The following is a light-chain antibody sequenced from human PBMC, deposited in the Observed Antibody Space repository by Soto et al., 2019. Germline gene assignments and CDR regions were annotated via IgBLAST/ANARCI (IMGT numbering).Light chain of an antibody. Sequence: LTQSPGTLSLSPGERATLSCRASQCVRSSYLTWYQQKPGQAPRLLIYGASTRATGIPARFSGSGSGTDFTLTISRLEPEDFAVYYCQQYGSSPWTFGQGTKVDIK. CDR2: GAS. V-gene: IGKV3-20*01. CDR1: QCVRSSY. CDR3: QQYGSSPWT. J-gene: IGKJ1*01.